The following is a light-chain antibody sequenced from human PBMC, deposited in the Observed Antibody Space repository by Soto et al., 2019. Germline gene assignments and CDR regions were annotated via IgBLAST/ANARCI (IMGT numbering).Light chain of an antibody. CDR1: QSVSSN. CDR2: NAF. CDR3: QQYNEWPRT. Sequence: DIVMTQFPATLSVSPGERATLSCRASQSVSSNLAWYQHKPGQAPRLLIYNAFTRDTDIPARFSGSGSGTELTLTISSLQSEDFAVYFCQQYNEWPRTFGQGTKVDI. J-gene: IGKJ1*01. V-gene: IGKV3-15*01.